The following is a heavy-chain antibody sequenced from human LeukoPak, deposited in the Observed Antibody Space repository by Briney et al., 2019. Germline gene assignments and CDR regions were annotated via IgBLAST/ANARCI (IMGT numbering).Heavy chain of an antibody. CDR1: GFSFRSHW. CDR3: AFFSSWSDDAFDI. CDR2: INQDGSDK. Sequence: GGSLRLSCAASGFSFRSHWMSWVRQAPGKGLEWVANINQDGSDKQYVDSVKGRFTISRDNAKNSLYLQINSLRAEDTAVYYCAFFSSWSDDAFDIWGQGTMVTVSS. D-gene: IGHD6-13*01. J-gene: IGHJ3*02. V-gene: IGHV3-7*01.